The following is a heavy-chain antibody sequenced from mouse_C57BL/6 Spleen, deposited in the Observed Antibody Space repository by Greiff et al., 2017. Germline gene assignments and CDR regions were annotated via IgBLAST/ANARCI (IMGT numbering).Heavy chain of an antibody. J-gene: IGHJ4*01. Sequence: VQLQQSGAELVKPGASVKLSCKASGYTFTSYWMHWVKQRPGQGLEWIGMIHPNSGSTNYNEKFKSKATLTVDKSSSTAYMQLSSLTSEDSAVYYCARRPGGLYAMDYWGQGTSVTVSS. V-gene: IGHV1-64*01. CDR1: GYTFTSYW. CDR3: ARRPGGLYAMDY. CDR2: IHPNSGST.